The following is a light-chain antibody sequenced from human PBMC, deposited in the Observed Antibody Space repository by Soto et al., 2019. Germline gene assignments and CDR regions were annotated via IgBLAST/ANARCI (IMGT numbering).Light chain of an antibody. CDR2: AAS. J-gene: IGKJ1*01. CDR3: QKYDSAPWT. V-gene: IGKV1-27*01. Sequence: DIQMTQSPSSLSASVRDRVTITCRASQGISNYVAWYQQKPGKVPKLLIYAASTLQSGVQSRFSGSGSGTDFTLTISSLQPEDVATYYCQKYDSAPWTFGQGTKVEIK. CDR1: QGISNY.